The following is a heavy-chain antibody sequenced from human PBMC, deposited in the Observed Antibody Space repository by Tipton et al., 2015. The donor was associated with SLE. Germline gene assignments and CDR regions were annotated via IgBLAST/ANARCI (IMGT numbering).Heavy chain of an antibody. J-gene: IGHJ4*02. CDR3: ARHHLLLGPFNF. CDR2: IHDTGST. V-gene: IGHV4-59*08. D-gene: IGHD7-27*01. Sequence: TLSLTCTVSGASISVHYWSWIRQPPGKRLEWIGYIHDTGSTNYNPSLKSRLTISLDTSKNQFSLNLNSVTAADTAVYYCARHHLLLGPFNFWGQGTLVTVSS. CDR1: GASISVHY.